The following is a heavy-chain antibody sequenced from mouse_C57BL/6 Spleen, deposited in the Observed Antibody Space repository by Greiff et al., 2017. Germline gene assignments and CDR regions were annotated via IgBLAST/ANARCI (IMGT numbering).Heavy chain of an antibody. CDR2: IDPETGGT. Sequence: QVQLKESGAELVRPGASVTLSCKASGYTFTDYEMHWVKQTPVHGLEWIGAIDPETGGTAYNQKFKGKAILTADKSSSTAYMELRSLTSEDSAVYYCTRVRYYYGSSYDYWGQGTTLTVSS. CDR1: GYTFTDYE. J-gene: IGHJ2*01. V-gene: IGHV1-15*01. CDR3: TRVRYYYGSSYDY. D-gene: IGHD1-1*01.